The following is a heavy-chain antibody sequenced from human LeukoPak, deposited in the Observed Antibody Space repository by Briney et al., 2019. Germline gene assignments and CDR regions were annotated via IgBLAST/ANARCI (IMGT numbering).Heavy chain of an antibody. Sequence: SETLSLSCTVSGGSISSSSYYWGWIRQPPGKGLEWIGSIYYSGSTYYNPSLKSRVTISVDTSKNQFSLKLSSVTAADTAVYYCARYRKQWPPGYYMDVWGKGTTVTVSS. CDR3: ARYRKQWPPGYYMDV. V-gene: IGHV4-39*01. CDR1: GGSISSSSYY. D-gene: IGHD1-14*01. CDR2: IYYSGST. J-gene: IGHJ6*03.